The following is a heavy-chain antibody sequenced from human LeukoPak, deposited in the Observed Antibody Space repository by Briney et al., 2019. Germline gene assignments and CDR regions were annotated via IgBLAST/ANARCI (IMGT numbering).Heavy chain of an antibody. CDR1: GGSISSYY. CDR2: IYYSGST. Sequence: PSETLSLTCTVSGGSISSYYWSWIRQPPGKGLEWIGYIYYSGSTNYNPSLKSRVTISVDTSKNQFSLKLSSVTAADTAVYYCARGALLWFGEGSWFDPWGQGTLVTVSS. D-gene: IGHD3-10*01. J-gene: IGHJ5*02. V-gene: IGHV4-59*12. CDR3: ARGALLWFGEGSWFDP.